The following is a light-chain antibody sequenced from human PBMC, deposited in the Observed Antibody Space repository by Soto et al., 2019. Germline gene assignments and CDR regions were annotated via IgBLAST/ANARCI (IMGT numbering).Light chain of an antibody. J-gene: IGKJ2*01. CDR2: DAS. CDR1: QSVSSY. V-gene: IGKV3-11*01. Sequence: EIVLTQSPATLSLSPGERATLSCRASQSVSSYLAWYQQKPGQAPRLLIYDASNRATGIPARFSGSGSGTDFTLTISSLEPEDFAVYYRQQRSNWPVTFGQGTKVDIK. CDR3: QQRSNWPVT.